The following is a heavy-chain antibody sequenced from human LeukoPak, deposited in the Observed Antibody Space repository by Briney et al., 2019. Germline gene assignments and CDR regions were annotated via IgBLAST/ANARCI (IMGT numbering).Heavy chain of an antibody. J-gene: IGHJ5*02. CDR1: GGAISNYH. D-gene: IGHD2-15*01. Sequence: SETLSLTCSVSGGAISNYHWSWIRQPPGKGLEWIGYIHYGESANYNPSLKSRVTMSLDTSNNQFSLKVNSVTAADTAVYYCARLGSSGFDPWGQGTLVTVSS. V-gene: IGHV4-59*01. CDR2: IHYGESA. CDR3: ARLGSSGFDP.